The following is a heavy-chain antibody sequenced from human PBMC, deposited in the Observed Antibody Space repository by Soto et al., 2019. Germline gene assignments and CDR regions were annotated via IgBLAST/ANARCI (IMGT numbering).Heavy chain of an antibody. V-gene: IGHV3-21*01. Sequence: EVQMVESGGGLVKPGGSLRLSCAASGFTFSSLSMNWARQAPGKGLEWVSSISSGSDYIYYADSMKGRFTISRDNGKNALYLQMNSLRAEDTAVYYCMGGDYDRYTYYGMDVWGQGTTVTVSS. CDR1: GFTFSSLS. CDR3: MGGDYDRYTYYGMDV. D-gene: IGHD4-17*01. CDR2: ISSGSDYI. J-gene: IGHJ6*02.